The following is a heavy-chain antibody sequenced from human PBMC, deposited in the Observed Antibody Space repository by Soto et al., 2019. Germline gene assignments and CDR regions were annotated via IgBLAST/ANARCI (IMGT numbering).Heavy chain of an antibody. CDR1: GFTFSSYA. V-gene: IGHV3-23*01. D-gene: IGHD3-22*01. CDR3: AKDLFITMIVVVIRTALTAADY. CDR2: ISGSGGST. Sequence: GGSLRLSCAASGFTFSSYAMSWVRQAPGEGLEWVSAISGSGGSTYYADSVKGRFTISRDNSKNTLYLQMNSLRAEDTAVYYCAKDLFITMIVVVIRTALTAADYWGQGTLVTVSS. J-gene: IGHJ4*02.